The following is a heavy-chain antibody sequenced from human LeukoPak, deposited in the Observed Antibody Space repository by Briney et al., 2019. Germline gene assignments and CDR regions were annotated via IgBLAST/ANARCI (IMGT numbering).Heavy chain of an antibody. D-gene: IGHD6-19*01. CDR1: GYSFRHYG. Sequence: ASVKVSCKASGYSFRHYGVSWVRQAPGQGLEWMGCISPYNGNTNYAQKFQGRVTMTTDTSTSTAYMELRSLRSDDTAVYYCARRRSPIAVAADPLAYWGQGTLVTVSS. V-gene: IGHV1-18*01. J-gene: IGHJ4*02. CDR3: ARRRSPIAVAADPLAY. CDR2: ISPYNGNT.